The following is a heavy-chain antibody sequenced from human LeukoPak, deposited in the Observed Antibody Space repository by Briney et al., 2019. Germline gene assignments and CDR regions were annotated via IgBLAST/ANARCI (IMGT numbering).Heavy chain of an antibody. CDR3: ARDIGVMDV. CDR2: IYYSGST. J-gene: IGHJ6*02. CDR1: GGSISSYY. V-gene: IGHV4-59*12. Sequence: KSSETLSLTCTVSGGSISSYYWSWIRQPPGKGLEWIGYIYYSGSTNYNPSLKSRVTISVDTSKNQFSLKLSSVTAADTAVYYCARDIGVMDVWGQGTTVTVSS.